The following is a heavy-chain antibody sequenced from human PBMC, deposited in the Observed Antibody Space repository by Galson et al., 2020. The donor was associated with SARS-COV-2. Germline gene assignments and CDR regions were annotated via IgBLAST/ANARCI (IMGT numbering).Heavy chain of an antibody. CDR3: ARQITVVVAATGWFDP. Sequence: ETSETLSLTCTVSGGSISSSSYYWGWIRQPPGKGLEWIGSIYYSGSTYYNPSLKSRVTISVDTSKNQFSLKLSSVTAADTAVYYCARQITVVVAATGWFDPWGQGTLVTGSS. V-gene: IGHV4-39*01. CDR2: IYYSGST. J-gene: IGHJ5*02. CDR1: GGSISSSSYY. D-gene: IGHD2-15*01.